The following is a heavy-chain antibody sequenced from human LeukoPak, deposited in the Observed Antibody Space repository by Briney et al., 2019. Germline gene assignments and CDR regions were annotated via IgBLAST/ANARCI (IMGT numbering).Heavy chain of an antibody. V-gene: IGHV5-51*01. Sequence: GESLKISCKASGYSFTTYWIAWVRQMPGKGLEWMGIIFPGDSDTRYSPSFQGQVTISADKTISTAYLQWSSLKASDTAMYYCARSSGSGWSFFDYWGQGTLVTVSS. D-gene: IGHD6-19*01. CDR3: ARSSGSGWSFFDY. CDR2: IFPGDSDT. J-gene: IGHJ4*02. CDR1: GYSFTTYW.